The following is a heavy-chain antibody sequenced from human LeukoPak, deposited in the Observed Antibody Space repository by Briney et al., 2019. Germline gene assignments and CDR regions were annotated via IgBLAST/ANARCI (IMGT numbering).Heavy chain of an antibody. CDR1: GGSFSGYY. CDR2: INHSGST. Sequence: PSXXLSLTCAVYGGSFSGYYWSWIRQPPGKGLEWIGEINHSGSTNYNPSLKSRVTISVDTSKNQFSLKLSSVTAADTAVYYCARGPIGRIWGQGTMVTVSS. V-gene: IGHV4-34*01. J-gene: IGHJ3*02. CDR3: ARGPIGRI. D-gene: IGHD3-10*01.